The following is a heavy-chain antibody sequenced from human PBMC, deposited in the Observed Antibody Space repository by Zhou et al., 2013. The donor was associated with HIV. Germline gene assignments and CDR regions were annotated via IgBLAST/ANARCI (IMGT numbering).Heavy chain of an antibody. Sequence: QVQLEQSGGEVKKPGASVKVSCKASGYAFNNFGIIWVRRAPGRGLEWMGWISSYRGHTNYAQKLQGRVSVTTDTSTNTAYMELRSLRSDDTAVYFCARALSARWINGGFFYMDVWGNGTAVTVS. CDR1: GYAFNNFG. J-gene: IGHJ6*03. CDR3: ARALSARWINGGFFYMDV. V-gene: IGHV1-18*04. CDR2: ISSYRGHT. D-gene: IGHD6-25*01.